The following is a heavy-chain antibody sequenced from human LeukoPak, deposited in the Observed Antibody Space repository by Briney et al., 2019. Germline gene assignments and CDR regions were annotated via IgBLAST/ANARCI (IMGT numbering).Heavy chain of an antibody. CDR3: TRVAQSGPTGWFDP. Sequence: GGSLRLSCAASGFNLNSYMLNWVRQAPGKGLEWVSSISSTGNYIYYADSVKGRFTISRDNPGNVVYLQMDSLRAEDTAVYYCTRVAQSGPTGWFDPWGQGTLVTVSS. CDR2: ISSTGNYI. CDR1: GFNLNSYM. J-gene: IGHJ5*02. V-gene: IGHV3-21*01. D-gene: IGHD1-1*01.